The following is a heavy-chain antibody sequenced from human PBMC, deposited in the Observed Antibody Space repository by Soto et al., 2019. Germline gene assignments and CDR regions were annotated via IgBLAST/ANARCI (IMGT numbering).Heavy chain of an antibody. CDR1: RDCITRWS. D-gene: IGHD3-16*02. CDR3: ARDGPSDGSYQY. V-gene: IGHV4-59*01. J-gene: IGHJ4*02. Sequence: SEMLSLTRSVGRDCITRWSSYYLRQPPGKGLEWIGYIYYSGSTNYNPSLKSRVTISVDTSKNQFSLKLSSVTAADTAVYYCARDGPSDGSYQYWGQGTLVTVSS. CDR2: IYYSGST.